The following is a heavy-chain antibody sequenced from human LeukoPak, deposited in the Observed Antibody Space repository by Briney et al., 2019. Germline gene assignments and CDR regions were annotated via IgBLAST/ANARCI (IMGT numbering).Heavy chain of an antibody. Sequence: GGSLRLSCAASGFTFRTYAMSWVRQAPGKGLEWVSGISDSGDGTYYAESVKGRFTISRDNSKNTVLLQMNSLRADDTAKYYCAKDKAPGRWHTPSDFWGQGTLVTVSS. CDR1: GFTFRTYA. D-gene: IGHD2-15*01. V-gene: IGHV3-23*01. J-gene: IGHJ4*02. CDR2: ISDSGDGT. CDR3: AKDKAPGRWHTPSDF.